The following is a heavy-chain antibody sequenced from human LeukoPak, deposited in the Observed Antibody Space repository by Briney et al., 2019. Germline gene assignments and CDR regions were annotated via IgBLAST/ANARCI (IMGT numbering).Heavy chain of an antibody. CDR2: ISHDGGNR. CDR1: GFILRNSW. Sequence: GSLRLSWAASGFILRNSWMTWVRQAQGKGRGWVASISHDGGNRQYAESIKGRLTISRDNVKNSLYLEIHSLRADDTAIYYCAKDDSNNYYEYWGQGTLVTVSA. J-gene: IGHJ4*02. V-gene: IGHV3-7*01. CDR3: AKDDSNNYYEY. D-gene: IGHD2-15*01.